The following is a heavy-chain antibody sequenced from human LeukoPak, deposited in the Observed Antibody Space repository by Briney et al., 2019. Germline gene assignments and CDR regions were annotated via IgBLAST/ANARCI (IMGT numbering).Heavy chain of an antibody. CDR2: IYSGGNT. CDR1: GFTFSSYS. V-gene: IGHV3-66*01. J-gene: IGHJ3*02. CDR3: ARPTVTGAFDI. D-gene: IGHD4-17*01. Sequence: GGSLRLSCAASGFTFSSYSMNWVRQAPGKGLEWVSVIYSGGNTYYADSVKGRFTIFRDNSKNTLYLQMNSLRAEDTAVYYCARPTVTGAFDIWGQGTMVTVSS.